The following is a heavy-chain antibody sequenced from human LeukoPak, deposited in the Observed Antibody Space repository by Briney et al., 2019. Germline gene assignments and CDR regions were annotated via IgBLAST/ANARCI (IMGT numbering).Heavy chain of an antibody. Sequence: ASVKVSCKTSRYTFTSYDINWVRQASGQGLEWMGWMSPHSGHTGYAQKFQGRVTMTRDTSISTAYMELSSLTSEDTAVYYCTRERDSWDLIDWGGQGTLVTVSS. CDR2: MSPHSGHT. V-gene: IGHV1-8*01. D-gene: IGHD1-26*01. J-gene: IGHJ4*02. CDR1: RYTFTSYD. CDR3: TRERDSWDLIDW.